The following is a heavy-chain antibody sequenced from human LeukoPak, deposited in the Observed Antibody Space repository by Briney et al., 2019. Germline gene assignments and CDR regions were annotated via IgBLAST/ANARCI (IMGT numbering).Heavy chain of an antibody. D-gene: IGHD3-3*01. CDR1: GFTFSSYA. CDR3: AKAHGFLEWLFGGFAWFDP. CDR2: ISGSGGST. Sequence: GGSLRLSCAASGFTFSSYAMSWVRQAPGKGLEWVSAISGSGGSTYYADSVKGRFTISRDNSKNTLYLQMNSLRAEDTAVYYCAKAHGFLEWLFGGFAWFDPWGQGTLVTVSS. V-gene: IGHV3-23*01. J-gene: IGHJ5*02.